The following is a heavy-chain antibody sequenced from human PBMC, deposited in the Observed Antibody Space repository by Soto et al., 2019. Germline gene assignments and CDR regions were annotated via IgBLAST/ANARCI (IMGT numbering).Heavy chain of an antibody. J-gene: IGHJ4*02. CDR2: ISYDGSNK. CDR3: AKDLRELLTYCFDY. D-gene: IGHD1-26*01. CDR1: GFTFSSYG. V-gene: IGHV3-30*18. Sequence: PGGSLRLSCAASGFTFSSYGMHWVRQAPGKGLEWVAVISYDGSNKYYADSVKGRFTISRDNSKNTLYLQMNSLRAEDTAVYYCAKDLRELLTYCFDYWGQGTLVTVSS.